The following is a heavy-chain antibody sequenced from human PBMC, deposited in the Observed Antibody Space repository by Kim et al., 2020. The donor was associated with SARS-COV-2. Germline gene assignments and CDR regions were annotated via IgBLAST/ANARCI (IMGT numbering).Heavy chain of an antibody. CDR2: ITGSGGTT. J-gene: IGHJ4*02. D-gene: IGHD2-21*02. CDR1: GFTFSTYG. V-gene: IGHV3-23*01. CDR3: ANPRGGVTDF. Sequence: GGSLRLSCAASGFTFSTYGMSWVRQAPGKGLEWVSGITGSGGTTSHADSVKGRFTISRDNSKNTLYLQMNSLRAEDTAVYYCANPRGGVTDFWGQGTLVTVSS.